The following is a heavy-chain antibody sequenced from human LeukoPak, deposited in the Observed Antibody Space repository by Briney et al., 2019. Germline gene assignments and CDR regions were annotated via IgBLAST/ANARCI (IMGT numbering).Heavy chain of an antibody. CDR2: ISAYNGNT. Sequence: ASVKVSCKASGYTFTSYGISWVRQAPGQGLEWMGWISAYNGNTNYAQKLQGRVTMTTDTSTSTAYMELRSLRSDDTAVYYCARDGGGAYCDYVPFDYWGQGTLVTVSS. V-gene: IGHV1-18*01. J-gene: IGHJ4*02. CDR1: GYTFTSYG. D-gene: IGHD4-17*01. CDR3: ARDGGGAYCDYVPFDY.